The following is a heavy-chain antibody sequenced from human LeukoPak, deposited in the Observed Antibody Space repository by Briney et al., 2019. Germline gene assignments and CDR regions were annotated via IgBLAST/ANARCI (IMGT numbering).Heavy chain of an antibody. Sequence: ASVKVSCKASGYTFTSYDINWVRQATGQGLEWMGWMNPNSGNTGYAQKFQGRVTMTRNTSISTAYMELSSLRSEDTAVYYCARTKLGIVVVVAAKIDAFDIWGQGTMVTVSS. CDR2: MNPNSGNT. V-gene: IGHV1-8*01. D-gene: IGHD2-15*01. J-gene: IGHJ3*02. CDR1: GYTFTSYD. CDR3: ARTKLGIVVVVAAKIDAFDI.